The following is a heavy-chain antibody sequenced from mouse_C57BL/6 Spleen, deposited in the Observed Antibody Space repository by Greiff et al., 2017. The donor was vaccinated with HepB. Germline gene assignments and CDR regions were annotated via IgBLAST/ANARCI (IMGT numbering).Heavy chain of an antibody. J-gene: IGHJ4*01. Sequence: VQLKESGAELVRPGASVTLSCKASGYTFTDYEMHWVKQTPVHGLEWIGAIDPETGGTAYNQKFKGKAILTADKSSSTAYMELRSLTSEDSAVYYCTRSRTNYAMDYWGQGTSVTVSS. D-gene: IGHD2-13*01. CDR2: IDPETGGT. CDR3: TRSRTNYAMDY. V-gene: IGHV1-15*01. CDR1: GYTFTDYE.